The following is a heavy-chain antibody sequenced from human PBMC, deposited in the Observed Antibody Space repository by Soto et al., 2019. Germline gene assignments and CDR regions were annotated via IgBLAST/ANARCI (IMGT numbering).Heavy chain of an antibody. CDR3: ARGGITICGYGLAV. D-gene: IGHD3-3*01. CDR2: INPSGST. J-gene: IGHJ6*04. V-gene: IGHV4-34*01. CDR1: Y. Sequence: YCSRIRKHKRKGLEWIGEINPSGSTKYNPSLKSRVTISVDTSRNQFSLKLSSVTAADTAVFYCARGGITICGYGLAVWRNGSSV.